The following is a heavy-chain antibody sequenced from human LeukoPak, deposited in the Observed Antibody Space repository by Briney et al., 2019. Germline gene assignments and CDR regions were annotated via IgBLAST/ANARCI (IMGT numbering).Heavy chain of an antibody. J-gene: IGHJ4*02. Sequence: SGTLSLTCTVSGGSISSSSYYWGWIRQPPGKGLEWIGSIYYSGSTYYNPSLKGRVTISVDTSKNQFSLKLSSVTAADTAVYYCARGGKSSSGYFDYWGQGTLVTVSS. D-gene: IGHD6-6*01. CDR1: GGSISSSSYY. CDR2: IYYSGST. CDR3: ARGGKSSSGYFDY. V-gene: IGHV4-39*07.